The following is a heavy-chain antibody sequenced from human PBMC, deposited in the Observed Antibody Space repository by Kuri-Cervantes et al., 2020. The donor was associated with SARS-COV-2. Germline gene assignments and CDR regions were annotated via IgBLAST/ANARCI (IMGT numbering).Heavy chain of an antibody. J-gene: IGHJ6*02. D-gene: IGHD3-22*01. Sequence: AETLSLTCSVSGGSISGRSYYWVWIRQPPGKGREWIGSNYYSVSTNYNPILKSRVTISVDTSTKQFFLNLTSVTAADTAVYYCARQGGYYGMDVWGQGTTVTVSS. V-gene: IGHV4-39*01. CDR3: ARQGGYYGMDV. CDR2: NYYSVST. CDR1: GGSISGRSYY.